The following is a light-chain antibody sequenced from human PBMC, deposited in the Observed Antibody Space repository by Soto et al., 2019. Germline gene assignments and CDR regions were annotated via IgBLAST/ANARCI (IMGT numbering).Light chain of an antibody. CDR1: QSISSW. V-gene: IGKV1-5*03. CDR3: QQYNSYWT. Sequence: DVTITQSPATLSASVGDRVTITCRASQSISSWLAWYQQKPGKAPKLLIYKASSLESGVPSRFSGSGSGTEFTLTISSLQPDDFATYYCQQYNSYWTFGQGTKV. CDR2: KAS. J-gene: IGKJ1*01.